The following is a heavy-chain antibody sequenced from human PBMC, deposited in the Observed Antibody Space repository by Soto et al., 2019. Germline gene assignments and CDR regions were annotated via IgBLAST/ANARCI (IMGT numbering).Heavy chain of an antibody. CDR1: GFMFSAYW. CDR3: ARDFYGGYTYGPADY. CDR2: IHGDGGKI. V-gene: IGHV3-7*01. D-gene: IGHD5-18*01. J-gene: IGHJ4*02. Sequence: GGSLRLSCAASGFMFSAYWMSWVRQAPGKGLEWVANIHGDGGKIYYVDSVKGRFTISRDNAKRSLYLQMNSLRAEDTAVYYCARDFYGGYTYGPADYWGQGALVTVSS.